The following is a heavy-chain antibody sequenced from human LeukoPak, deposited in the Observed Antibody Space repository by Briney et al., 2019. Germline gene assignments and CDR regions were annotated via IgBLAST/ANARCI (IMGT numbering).Heavy chain of an antibody. CDR1: GDSISSYY. CDR3: ARLTRLSTSLDRYYLDY. V-gene: IGHV4-4*09. CDR2: IYTSGGT. J-gene: IGHJ4*02. Sequence: SETLSLTCTVSGDSISSYYWSWIRQPPGKGLEWIGYIYTSGGTNYIPSLKGRVTISIDTSKNQFSLKLSSVTAADSAVYYCARLTRLSTSLDRYYLDYRGQGTLVTVSS. D-gene: IGHD6-6*01.